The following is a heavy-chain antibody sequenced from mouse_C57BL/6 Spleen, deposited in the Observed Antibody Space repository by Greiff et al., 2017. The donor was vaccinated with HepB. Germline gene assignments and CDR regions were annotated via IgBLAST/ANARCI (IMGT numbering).Heavy chain of an antibody. J-gene: IGHJ2*01. CDR3: ARRDYDDFDY. Sequence: QVQLQQPGAELVKPGASVKLSCKASGYTFTSYWMHWVKQRPGQGLEWIGMIHPNSGSTNYNEKFKSKATLTVDKSSSTAYRQLSSLTSEDSAVYYCARRDYDDFDYWGQGTTLTVSS. CDR2: IHPNSGST. V-gene: IGHV1-64*01. CDR1: GYTFTSYW. D-gene: IGHD2-4*01.